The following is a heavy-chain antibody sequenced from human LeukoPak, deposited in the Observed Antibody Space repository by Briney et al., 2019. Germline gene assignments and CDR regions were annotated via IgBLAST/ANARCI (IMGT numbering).Heavy chain of an antibody. CDR3: AKDLGEMATHPGDY. D-gene: IGHD5-24*01. Sequence: VGSLRLSCAASGFTFSKYAMSWVRQAPGKGLEWISAIYGSGANTYYADSVKGRFTISRDNSKNTVYLQMNSLRVEDTAVYYCAKDLGEMATHPGDYWGQGTLVTVSS. CDR2: IYGSGANT. CDR1: GFTFSKYA. V-gene: IGHV3-23*01. J-gene: IGHJ4*02.